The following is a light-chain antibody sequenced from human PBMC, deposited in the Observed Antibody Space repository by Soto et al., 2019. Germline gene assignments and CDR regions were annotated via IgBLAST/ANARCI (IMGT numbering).Light chain of an antibody. CDR3: SSYTSSDVV. CDR2: ELT. V-gene: IGLV2-14*01. CDR1: SSDVGGYNY. J-gene: IGLJ2*01. Sequence: QSALTQPASVSGPPGQSITISCTGTSSDVGGYNYVSWYQQHPGKAPKLLIYELTNRPSGVSNRFSGSKSGNTASLTNSGLQAEDEADYYCSSYTSSDVVFGGGTKVTVL.